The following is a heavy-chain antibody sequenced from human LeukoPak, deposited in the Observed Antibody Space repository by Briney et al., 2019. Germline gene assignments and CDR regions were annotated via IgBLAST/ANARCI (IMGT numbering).Heavy chain of an antibody. V-gene: IGHV3-7*03. Sequence: GGSLRLSCADSGLTFSSYWMSWVRQAPGKGLEWVANINQDGSQRSYVDSVKGRFTISRDNAKNSLYLQMNSLRAEDTAVYYCARDQRNKLGFDPWGQGTLVTVSS. CDR1: GLTFSSYW. J-gene: IGHJ5*02. D-gene: IGHD1/OR15-1a*01. CDR3: ARDQRNKLGFDP. CDR2: INQDGSQR.